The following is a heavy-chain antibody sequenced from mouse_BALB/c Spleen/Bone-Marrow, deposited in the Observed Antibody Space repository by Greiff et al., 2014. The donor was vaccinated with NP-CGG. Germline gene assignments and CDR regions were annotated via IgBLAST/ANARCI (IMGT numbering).Heavy chain of an antibody. CDR3: ARDRGVQGYAMDY. Sequence: EVHLVESGGGLVKPGGSLKLSCAASGFTFSDYYMYWVRQTPEKRLEWVATISDGGSYTYYPDSVKGRFTISRDIAKNNLYLQMSSLKSEDTAMYYCARDRGVQGYAMDYWGQGTSVIVSS. J-gene: IGHJ4*01. CDR2: ISDGGSYT. CDR1: GFTFSDYY. D-gene: IGHD2-14*01. V-gene: IGHV5-4*02.